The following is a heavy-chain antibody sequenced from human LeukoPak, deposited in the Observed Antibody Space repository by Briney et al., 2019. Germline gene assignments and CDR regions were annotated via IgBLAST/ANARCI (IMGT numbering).Heavy chain of an antibody. J-gene: IGHJ4*02. CDR1: HDSIRSYY. Sequence: PSETLSLACTVSHDSIRSYYWSWIRQPPGKRLEWIGYIHYSGNTNYNPSLKSRVTISIDTSKNQFSLSLNSVTAADTAVYYCAKDLMWPGPTVFDSWGQGTLVTVSS. V-gene: IGHV4-59*01. CDR3: AKDLMWPGPTVFDS. D-gene: IGHD2-8*01. CDR2: IHYSGNT.